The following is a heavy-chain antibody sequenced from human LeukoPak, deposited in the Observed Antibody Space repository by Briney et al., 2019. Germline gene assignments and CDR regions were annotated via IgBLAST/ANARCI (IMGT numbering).Heavy chain of an antibody. Sequence: GGSLRLSCADSEFPFNGYWMSWVRHAPGKGLECVANINQDGSEKYYVDSVRGRFTISRDNAKNSLYLQMNSLRAEDTAVYYCARLGRWTQLWSYGIWGRGTLFTVSS. J-gene: IGHJ4*02. CDR1: EFPFNGYW. CDR2: INQDGSEK. V-gene: IGHV3-7*01. D-gene: IGHD5-18*01. CDR3: ARLGRWTQLWSYGI.